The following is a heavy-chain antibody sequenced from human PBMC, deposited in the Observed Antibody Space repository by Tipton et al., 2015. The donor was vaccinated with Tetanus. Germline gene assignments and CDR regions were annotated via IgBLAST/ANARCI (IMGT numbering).Heavy chain of an antibody. D-gene: IGHD1-26*01. CDR2: INPNSGGT. Sequence: QVQLVQSGAEVKKPGASVKVSCKASGYTFTGYYMHWVRQAPGQGLEWMGWINPNSGGTNYAQKFQGRVTMTRDTSISTAYMELGRLRSEDTAVYYCARSMGSALTYYYYYGMDVWGQGTTVTVSS. CDR1: GYTFTGYY. J-gene: IGHJ6*02. V-gene: IGHV1-2*02. CDR3: ARSMGSALTYYYYYGMDV.